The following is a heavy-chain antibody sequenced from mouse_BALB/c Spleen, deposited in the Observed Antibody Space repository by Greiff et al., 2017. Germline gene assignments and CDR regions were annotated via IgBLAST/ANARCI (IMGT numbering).Heavy chain of an antibody. CDR3: ARDRNYYGNLDY. CDR2: IWGDGST. J-gene: IGHJ2*01. V-gene: IGHV2-6-7*01. D-gene: IGHD2-1*01. Sequence: VQLQQSGPGLVAPSQSLSITCTVSGFSLTGYGVNWVRQPPGKGLEWLGMIWGDGSTDYNSALKPRLSISKDNSKSQVFLKMNSLQTDDTARYYCARDRNYYGNLDYWGQGTTLTVSS. CDR1: GFSLTGYG.